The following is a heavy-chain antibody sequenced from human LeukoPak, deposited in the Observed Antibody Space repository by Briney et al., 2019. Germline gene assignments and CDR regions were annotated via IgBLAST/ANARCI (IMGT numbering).Heavy chain of an antibody. J-gene: IGHJ6*03. D-gene: IGHD2-2*01. V-gene: IGHV3-33*01. CDR3: ALHPSRSSVGHMDV. CDR2: IWYDGSNK. Sequence: AGESLRLSCAASGFTFSNYGMHWVRQAPGKGLEWVAVIWYDGSNKYCADSVKGRFTISRDNSKNTLYLQMNSLRAEDTAVYYCALHPSRSSVGHMDVWGKGTTVTVSS. CDR1: GFTFSNYG.